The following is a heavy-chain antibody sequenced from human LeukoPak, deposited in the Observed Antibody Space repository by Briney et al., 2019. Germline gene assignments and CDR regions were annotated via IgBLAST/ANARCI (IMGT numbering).Heavy chain of an antibody. D-gene: IGHD2-2*01. J-gene: IGHJ4*02. V-gene: IGHV4-30-2*01. CDR2: IYHSGST. CDR1: GGSISSGGYY. Sequence: PSETLSLTCTVSGGSISSGGYYWSWIRQPPGKGLEWIGYIYHSGSTYYNPSLKSRVTISVDRSKNQFSLKLSSVTAADTAVYYCARVVVPAAMAYYFDYWGQGTLVTVSS. CDR3: ARVVVPAAMAYYFDY.